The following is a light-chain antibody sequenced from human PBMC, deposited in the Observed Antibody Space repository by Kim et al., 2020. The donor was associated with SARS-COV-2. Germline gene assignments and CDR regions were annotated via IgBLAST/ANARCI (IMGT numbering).Light chain of an antibody. CDR3: QQYYNWPPYT. CDR2: GAS. J-gene: IGKJ2*01. CDR1: QSVSSN. Sequence: VSPGERATLSCRASQSVSSNLAWYQHKPGQTPRLLIYGASTRATGIPVGFSGSGSGTDFTLTVSSLQSEDFAVYYCQQYYNWPPYTFGQGTKLEI. V-gene: IGKV3-15*01.